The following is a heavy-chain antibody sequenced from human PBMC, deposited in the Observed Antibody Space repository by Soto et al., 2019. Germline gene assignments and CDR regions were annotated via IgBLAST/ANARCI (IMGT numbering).Heavy chain of an antibody. J-gene: IGHJ6*02. CDR1: GGSISSYY. CDR3: ARDRGDGYNYYYYGMDV. CDR2: IYYSGST. D-gene: IGHD5-12*01. V-gene: IGHV4-59*01. Sequence: PSETLSLTCTVSGGSISSYYWSWIRQPPGKGLEWIGYIYYSGSTNYNPSLKSRVTISVDTSKNQFSLKLSSVTAADTAVYYCARDRGDGYNYYYYGMDVWGQGTTVTVS.